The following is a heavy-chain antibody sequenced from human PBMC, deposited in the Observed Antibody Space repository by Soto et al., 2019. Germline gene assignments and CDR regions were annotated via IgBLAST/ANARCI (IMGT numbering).Heavy chain of an antibody. CDR2: ISYDGSNK. Sequence: ESGGGVVQPGRSLRLSCAASGFTFSSYAMHWVRQAPGKGLEWVAVISYDGSNKYYADSVKGRFTISRDNSKNTLYLQMNSLRAEDTAVYYSASYYYYYGMDVWGQGTTVTVSS. J-gene: IGHJ6*02. CDR1: GFTFSSYA. CDR3: ASYYYYYGMDV. V-gene: IGHV3-30-3*01.